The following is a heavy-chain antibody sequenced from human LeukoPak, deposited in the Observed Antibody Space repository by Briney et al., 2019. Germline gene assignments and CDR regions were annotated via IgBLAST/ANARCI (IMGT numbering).Heavy chain of an antibody. Sequence: GRSLRLSCAASGFTFSSYAMHWVRQAPGKGLEWVSAISGSGGSTYYADSVKGRFTISRDNSKNTLYLQMNSLRAEDTAVYYCARTVYDSSGYYWASLGGFDYWGQGTLVTVSS. CDR3: ARTVYDSSGYYWASLGGFDY. D-gene: IGHD3-22*01. CDR2: ISGSGGST. J-gene: IGHJ4*02. V-gene: IGHV3-23*01. CDR1: GFTFSSYA.